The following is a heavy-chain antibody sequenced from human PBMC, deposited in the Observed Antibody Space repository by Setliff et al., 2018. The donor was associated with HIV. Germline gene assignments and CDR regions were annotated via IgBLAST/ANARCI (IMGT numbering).Heavy chain of an antibody. Sequence: SETLSLTCAVYGGSFSDYYWTWIRQAPGKRLEWIGEISHRGNANYKASLQSRVTISVDTSKNQFSLKLSAVTAADTAMYYCASLRRSNVFPWFAPWGQGTLVTVSS. V-gene: IGHV4-34*01. CDR2: ISHRGNA. CDR1: GGSFSDYY. J-gene: IGHJ5*02. CDR3: ASLRRSNVFPWFAP. D-gene: IGHD6-13*01.